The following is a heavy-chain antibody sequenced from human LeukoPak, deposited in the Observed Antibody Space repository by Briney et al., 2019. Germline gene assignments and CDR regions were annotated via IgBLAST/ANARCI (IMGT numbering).Heavy chain of an antibody. CDR1: GYTFTGYY. D-gene: IGHD3-22*01. V-gene: IGHV1-2*02. CDR3: ARGGVGYYYDSSGYYAHY. CDR2: INPNSGGT. J-gene: IGHJ4*02. Sequence: ASVKVSCKASGYTFTGYYMHWVRQAPGQGLEWMGWINPNSGGTNYAQKFQGRVTMTRDTSISTAYMELSRLRSDGTAVYYCARGGVGYYYDSSGYYAHYWGQGTLVTVSS.